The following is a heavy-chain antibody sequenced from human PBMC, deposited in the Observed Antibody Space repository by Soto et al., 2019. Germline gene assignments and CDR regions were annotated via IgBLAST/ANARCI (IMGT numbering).Heavy chain of an antibody. V-gene: IGHV3-7*03. CDR1: GFTFSSYW. D-gene: IGHD3-10*01. J-gene: IGHJ4*01. CDR2: IKQDGSDK. CDR3: ARETRAPES. Sequence: EVQLVESGGGLVQPGGSLRLSCAASGFTFSSYWMTWVRQAPGKGLECVANIKQDGSDKYYVDSVKGRFTISRDNAKNSLYLQMNSLSVEDTAVYYWARETRAPESWGQGTLVTGSS.